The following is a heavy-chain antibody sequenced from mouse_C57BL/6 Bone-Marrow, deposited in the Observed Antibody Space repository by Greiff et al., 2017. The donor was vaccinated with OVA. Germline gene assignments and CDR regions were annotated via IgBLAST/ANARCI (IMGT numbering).Heavy chain of an antibody. CDR1: GYTFTSYD. J-gene: IGHJ2*01. CDR3: ARAPLDYYGSPSFDS. V-gene: IGHV1-85*01. D-gene: IGHD1-1*01. CDR2: IYPRDGST. Sequence: VKLVESGPELVKPGASVKLSCKASGYTFTSYDINWVKQRPGQGLEWIGWIYPRDGSTKYNEKFKGKATLTVDTSSSTAYMELHSLTSEDSAVYFCARAPLDYYGSPSFDSWGKGTPLTVS.